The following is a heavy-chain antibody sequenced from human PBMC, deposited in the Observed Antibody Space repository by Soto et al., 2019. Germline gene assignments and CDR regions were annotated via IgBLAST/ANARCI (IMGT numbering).Heavy chain of an antibody. V-gene: IGHV1-18*01. CDR2: ISAYNGNT. D-gene: IGHD3-9*01. Sequence: QVQLVQSGAEVKKPGASVKVSCKASGYTFTSYGISWVRQAPGQGLEWMGWISAYNGNTNYAQKLQGRVTMTTDTSTSTAYIERRSRRSDDTAVYYCARTGFENGYCDWHYNFDYWCQGTLVTVT. J-gene: IGHJ4*02. CDR1: GYTFTSYG. CDR3: ARTGFENGYCDWHYNFDY.